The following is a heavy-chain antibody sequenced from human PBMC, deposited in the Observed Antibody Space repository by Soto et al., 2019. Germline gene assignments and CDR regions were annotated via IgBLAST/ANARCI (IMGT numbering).Heavy chain of an antibody. J-gene: IGHJ4*02. CDR1: GGSFSTDY. V-gene: IGHV4-34*01. CDR3: AKALAYRECRDFDY. Sequence: SETLSLTCAVYGGSFSTDYWSWIRQPPGKGLEWIGEINPSGGTNYNPSLKSRVTISVATSKNQFSLKLSSVTAADTAVYYCAKALAYRECRDFDYWGQGTLVTVSS. D-gene: IGHD2-21*01. CDR2: INPSGGT.